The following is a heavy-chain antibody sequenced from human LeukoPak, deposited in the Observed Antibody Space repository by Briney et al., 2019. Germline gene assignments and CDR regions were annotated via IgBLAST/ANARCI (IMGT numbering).Heavy chain of an antibody. J-gene: IGHJ4*02. CDR2: IYPDDSDI. Sequence: GESLKISCKGFGYSFRNYWIGWVRQMPGKGLEWMGIIYPDDSDIRYSPSFQGQVTISADKSISTAYLQWSSLKASDTAIYYCAIGGDSTTSCYRCFNYWGQGTLVTVSS. V-gene: IGHV5-51*01. CDR3: AIGGDSTTSCYRCFNY. CDR1: GYSFRNYW. D-gene: IGHD2-2*02.